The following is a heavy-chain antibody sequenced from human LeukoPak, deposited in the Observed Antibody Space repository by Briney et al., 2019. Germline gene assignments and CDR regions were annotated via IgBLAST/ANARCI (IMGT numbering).Heavy chain of an antibody. CDR3: ARLAGNFYGSGRQFDS. CDR2: FSPNSGGT. D-gene: IGHD3-10*01. J-gene: IGHJ4*02. Sequence: ASLMGSCNASCYIITAYFIHWLLRAPGQGREWLVWFSPNSGGTQYAQKFQGRVTTTRDTSISTAYMELRGVKSDDTAVYYCARLAGNFYGSGRQFDSWGQGTLVTVSS. CDR1: CYIITAYF. V-gene: IGHV1-2*02.